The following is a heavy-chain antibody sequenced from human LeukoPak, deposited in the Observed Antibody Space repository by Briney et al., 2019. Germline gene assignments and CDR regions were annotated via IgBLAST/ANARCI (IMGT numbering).Heavy chain of an antibody. D-gene: IGHD4-17*01. V-gene: IGHV4-61*02. CDR2: IYTSGST. CDR3: ARGGTVTPFDY. Sequence: PSETLSLTCTVSGGSISSGSYYWSWIRQPAGKGLEWIGRIYTSGSTNYNPSLKSRVTISVDTSKNQFSLKLSSVTAADTAVYYCARGGTVTPFDYWGQGTLVTVSS. CDR1: GGSISSGSYY. J-gene: IGHJ4*02.